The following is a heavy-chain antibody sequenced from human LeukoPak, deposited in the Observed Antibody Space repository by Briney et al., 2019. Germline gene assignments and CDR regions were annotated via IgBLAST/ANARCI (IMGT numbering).Heavy chain of an antibody. CDR3: ARLYSSGWYTGEDY. Sequence: GASVKVSCKASGGTFSSYAISWVRQAPGQGLEWMGGIIPIFGTANYAQKFQGRVTITADESTSTAYMELSSLRAEDTAVYYCARLYSSGWYTGEDYWGQGTLVTVSS. CDR1: GGTFSSYA. CDR2: IIPIFGTA. D-gene: IGHD6-19*01. J-gene: IGHJ4*02. V-gene: IGHV1-69*13.